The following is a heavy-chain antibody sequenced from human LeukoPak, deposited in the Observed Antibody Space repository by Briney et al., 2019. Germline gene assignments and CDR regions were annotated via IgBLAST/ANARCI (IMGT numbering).Heavy chain of an antibody. D-gene: IGHD3-22*01. Sequence: GGSLRLSCAPSAFTFSRYGMSWVRQAPGKGLEWVSVISGSGGSTYYADSVKGRFTIPRDNSKNTPYLQMNSLIAEDTAVYYCAKYDSSGYVFGAFDHCGQGTLVTVSS. CDR2: ISGSGGST. CDR1: AFTFSRYG. CDR3: AKYDSSGYVFGAFDH. V-gene: IGHV3-23*01. J-gene: IGHJ4*02.